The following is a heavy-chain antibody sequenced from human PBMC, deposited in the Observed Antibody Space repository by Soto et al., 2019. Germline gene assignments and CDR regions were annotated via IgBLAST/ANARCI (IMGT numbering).Heavy chain of an antibody. CDR2: ISGSGGST. J-gene: IGHJ4*02. CDR3: ATYWEYYYDSSGQNFDY. CDR1: GFTFSSYA. V-gene: IGHV3-23*01. Sequence: EVQLLESGVGLVQPGGSLRLSCAASGFTFSSYAMSWVRQAPGKGLEWVSAISGSGGSTYYADSVKGRFTISRDNSKNTLYLQMNSLRAEDTAVYYCATYWEYYYDSSGQNFDYWGQGTLVTVSS. D-gene: IGHD3-22*01.